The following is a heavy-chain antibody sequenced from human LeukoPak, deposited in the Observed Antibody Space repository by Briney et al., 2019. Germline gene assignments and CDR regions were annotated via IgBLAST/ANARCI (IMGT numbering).Heavy chain of an antibody. CDR2: IYTSGST. Sequence: SETLSLTCTVSGGSISSYYWSWIRQPPGKGLEWIGYIYTSGSTNYNPSLKSRVTISVDTSKNQFSLKLSSVTAADTAVYYCARMYSSSLSDWGRGTLVTVSS. D-gene: IGHD6-19*01. CDR3: ARMYSSSLSD. V-gene: IGHV4-4*09. J-gene: IGHJ4*02. CDR1: GGSISSYY.